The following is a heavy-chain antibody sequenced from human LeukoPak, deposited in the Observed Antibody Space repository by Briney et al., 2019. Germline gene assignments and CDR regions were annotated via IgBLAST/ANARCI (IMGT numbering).Heavy chain of an antibody. Sequence: GGSLRLSCAASGFTFSGSGMHWVREVPGKGLERVTVISYDGSNEYYSDSVKGRFTISRDNSKNTLYLQMNSLRAEDTAVYYCAKDAYRNGCKGVLDYWGQGIQVTVSS. J-gene: IGHJ4*02. CDR3: AKDAYRNGCKGVLDY. CDR1: GFTFSGSG. D-gene: IGHD5-24*01. CDR2: ISYDGSNE. V-gene: IGHV3-30*18.